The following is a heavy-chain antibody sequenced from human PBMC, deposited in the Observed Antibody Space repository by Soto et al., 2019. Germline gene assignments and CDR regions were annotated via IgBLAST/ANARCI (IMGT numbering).Heavy chain of an antibody. CDR2: IDGGGTIT. Sequence: PGGSLRLSCAASGFTFNNYWMHWVRQAPGKGLVWVSRIDGGGTITTYADSVKGRFSISRDNAKNTLYLQMNSLRDDDTAVYYCARDLTSLGTPGDDFDYWVQGTLVTVSS. V-gene: IGHV3-74*01. CDR3: ARDLTSLGTPGDDFDY. CDR1: GFTFNNYW. D-gene: IGHD7-27*01. J-gene: IGHJ4*02.